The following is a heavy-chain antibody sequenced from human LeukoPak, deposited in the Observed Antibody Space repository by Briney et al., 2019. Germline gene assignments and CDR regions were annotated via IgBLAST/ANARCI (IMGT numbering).Heavy chain of an antibody. D-gene: IGHD1-20*01. V-gene: IGHV3-74*01. J-gene: IGHJ4*02. CDR1: GFTFSRYW. Sequence: GGSLRLSCAASGFTFSRYWMHWVRQAPGKGLVWVSRINSDGSSTSYADSVKGRFTISRDNAKNTLYLQMNSLRAEDTAVYYCARDLPYNWNDVAGFFDYWGQGTLVTVSS. CDR3: ARDLPYNWNDVAGFFDY. CDR2: INSDGSST.